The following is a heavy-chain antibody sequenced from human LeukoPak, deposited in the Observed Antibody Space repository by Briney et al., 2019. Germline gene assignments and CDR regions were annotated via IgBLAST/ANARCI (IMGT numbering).Heavy chain of an antibody. Sequence: GESLQISCKGSGYSFTSYWIGWVRQMPGKGLEWMGIIYPGDSDTRYSPSFQGQVTISADKSISTAYLQWSSLKASDTAMYYCARLLSIVGAEGPPEYYFDYWGQGTLVTVSS. D-gene: IGHD1-26*01. CDR2: IYPGDSDT. CDR1: GYSFTSYW. J-gene: IGHJ4*02. V-gene: IGHV5-51*01. CDR3: ARLLSIVGAEGPPEYYFDY.